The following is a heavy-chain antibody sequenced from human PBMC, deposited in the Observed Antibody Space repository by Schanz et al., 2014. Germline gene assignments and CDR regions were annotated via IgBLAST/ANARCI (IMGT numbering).Heavy chain of an antibody. V-gene: IGHV3-23*04. CDR2: ISGFGTGA. J-gene: IGHJ6*02. D-gene: IGHD2-2*03. CDR1: GFSFSDYG. CDR3: AKSGYCRSTSCYQYNYYGLDV. Sequence: VQLVESGGGVVQPGRSLRLSCAGSGFSFSDYGMHWVRQPPGKGLEWISGISGFGTGAYYADSVKGRFSISRDNSKNTLYLQMDSLRAEDTAVYYCAKSGYCRSTSCYQYNYYGLDVWGQGTTVTVSS.